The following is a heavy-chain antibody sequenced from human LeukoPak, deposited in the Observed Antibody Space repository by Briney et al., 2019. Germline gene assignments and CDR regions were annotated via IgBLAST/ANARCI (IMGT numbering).Heavy chain of an antibody. CDR1: GYSISSGY. CDR3: TTARGSYAFYDY. Sequence: ETLSLTCTVSGYSISSGYFWGWIRQPPGKGLEWVGRIKSKTDGGTTDYAAPVKGRFTISRDDSKNTLYLQMNSLKTEDTAVYYCTTARGSYAFYDYWGQGTLVTVSS. D-gene: IGHD1-26*01. V-gene: IGHV3-15*01. J-gene: IGHJ4*02. CDR2: IKSKTDGGTT.